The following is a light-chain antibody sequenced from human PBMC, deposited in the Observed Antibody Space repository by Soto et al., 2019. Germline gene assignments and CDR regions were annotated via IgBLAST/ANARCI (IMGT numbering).Light chain of an antibody. CDR1: QSVNSNY. CDR2: GAS. CDR3: QQYALSPVT. Sequence: EIVLTQSPGTLSLSPGERATLSCGASQSVNSNYLAWYQQKPGQAPRLLIYGASRRATGIALRFSGSGSGTDFTLTISRLEPEDFAVYYCQQYALSPVTFGQGTKVEIK. V-gene: IGKV3-20*01. J-gene: IGKJ1*01.